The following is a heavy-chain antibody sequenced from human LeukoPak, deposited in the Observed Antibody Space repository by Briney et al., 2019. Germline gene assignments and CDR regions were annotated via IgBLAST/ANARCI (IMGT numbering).Heavy chain of an antibody. J-gene: IGHJ5*02. CDR3: AIYGSGSYHYNWFDP. D-gene: IGHD3-10*01. CDR1: GGSFSGYY. V-gene: IGHV4-34*01. CDR2: INHSGST. Sequence: SETLSLTCAVYGGSFSGYYWSWIRQPPGKGLEWIGEINHSGSTNYNPSLKSRVTISVDTSKNQFSLKLSSVTAADTAVYYCAIYGSGSYHYNWFDPWGQGTLVTVSS.